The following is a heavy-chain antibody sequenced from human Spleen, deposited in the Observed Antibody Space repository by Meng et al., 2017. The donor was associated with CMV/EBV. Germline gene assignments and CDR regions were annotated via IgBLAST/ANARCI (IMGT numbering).Heavy chain of an antibody. V-gene: IGHV3-23*03. Sequence: GGSLRLSCAASGFTFSSYAMSWVRQAPGKGLEWVSAIYSGGSSTYYADSVKGRFTISRDNSKNTLYLQMNSLRAEDTAVYYCARQGYDILTGYSTMDVWGQGTTVTVSS. CDR1: GFTFSSYA. D-gene: IGHD3-9*01. CDR3: ARQGYDILTGYSTMDV. J-gene: IGHJ6*02. CDR2: IYSGGSST.